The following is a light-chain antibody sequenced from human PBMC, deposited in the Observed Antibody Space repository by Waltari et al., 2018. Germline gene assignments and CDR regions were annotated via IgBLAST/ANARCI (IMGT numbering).Light chain of an antibody. CDR1: PSISNY. CDR2: GAS. J-gene: IGKJ2*01. CDR3: QQSYSNMYT. V-gene: IGKV1-39*01. Sequence: DIHMTQSPISLSASVGDSVTITCRTNPSISNYLNWYQQKRGSSPKLLIYGASTLQGGVPSRFTGSGSGKDFTLTISSLQTEDFATYFCQQSYSNMYTFGQGTK.